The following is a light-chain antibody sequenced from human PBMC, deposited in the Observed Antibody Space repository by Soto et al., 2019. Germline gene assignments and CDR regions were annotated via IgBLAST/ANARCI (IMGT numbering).Light chain of an antibody. CDR1: QSVSSIY. CDR3: QQDGSSQT. V-gene: IGKV3-20*01. CDR2: GAS. J-gene: IGKJ1*01. Sequence: ENVLTQSPGNRSLSPGERATLSCRASQSVSSIYVALYQQKPCQAPTLLIYGASTRATGTPDRFSGSGSGTVFTLTIRSKTSEFVAFYYCQQDGSSQTFGQGTKVDIK.